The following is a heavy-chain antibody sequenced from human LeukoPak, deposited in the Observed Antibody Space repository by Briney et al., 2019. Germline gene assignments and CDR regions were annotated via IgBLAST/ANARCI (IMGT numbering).Heavy chain of an antibody. V-gene: IGHV3-33*01. Sequence: PGGSLRLSCAASGFTFSSYGMHWVRQAPGKGLEWVAVIWYDGSDKYYADSVKGRFTISRDNSKNTLYLEMNSLRAEDTAVYYCARGSSHYYYGMDVWGQGTTVTVSS. CDR2: IWYDGSDK. CDR3: ARGSSHYYYGMDV. J-gene: IGHJ6*02. CDR1: GFTFSSYG. D-gene: IGHD6-6*01.